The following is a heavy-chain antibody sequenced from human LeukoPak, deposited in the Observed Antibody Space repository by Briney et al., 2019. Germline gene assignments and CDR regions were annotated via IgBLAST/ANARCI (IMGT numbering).Heavy chain of an antibody. V-gene: IGHV4-39*01. CDR2: IXYXXXT. Sequence: XIXYXXXTXXXPSLXSRVTXSVDTSKNQFSLKVSSVTAADTAVYYCAXREXLSTPDAFDIXGQGTMVTVSS. J-gene: IGHJ3*02. D-gene: IGHD3-3*01. CDR3: AXREXLSTPDAFDI.